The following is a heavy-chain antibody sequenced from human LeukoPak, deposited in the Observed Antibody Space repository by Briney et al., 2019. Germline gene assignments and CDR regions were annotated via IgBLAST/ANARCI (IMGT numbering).Heavy chain of an antibody. D-gene: IGHD3-22*01. Sequence: SETLSLTCTVSGGSISSYYWSWIRQPPGKGLEWIGYIYYSGSTNCNPSLKSRVTISVDTSKNQFSLKLSSVTAADTAVYYCATTYDSSGYFYFDYWGQGTLVTVSS. J-gene: IGHJ4*02. V-gene: IGHV4-59*01. CDR3: ATTYDSSGYFYFDY. CDR1: GGSISSYY. CDR2: IYYSGST.